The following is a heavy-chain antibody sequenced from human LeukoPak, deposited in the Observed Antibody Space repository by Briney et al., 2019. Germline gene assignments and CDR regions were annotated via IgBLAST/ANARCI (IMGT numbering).Heavy chain of an antibody. J-gene: IGHJ4*02. CDR2: IVVGSGNT. CDR3: AALSPYDSSGYDFDY. V-gene: IGHV1-58*02. Sequence: TSVKVSCKASGFTFTSSAMQWVRQARGQRLEWIGWIVVGSGNTNYAQKFQERVTITRDMSTSTAYMELSSLRSEDTAVYYRAALSPYDSSGYDFDYWGQGTLVTVSP. D-gene: IGHD3-22*01. CDR1: GFTFTSSA.